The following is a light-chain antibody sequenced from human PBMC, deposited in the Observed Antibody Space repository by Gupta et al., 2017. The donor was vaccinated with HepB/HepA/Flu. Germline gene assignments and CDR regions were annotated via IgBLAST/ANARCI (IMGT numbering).Light chain of an antibody. Sequence: QSALTPPPSVSVSPGQSVSLSCTGTSSDVGGYNYVSWYQQHPGTAPKLMIYEVSKRPSGVPDRFSGSKSGNTASLTISGLQAEEEADYYCCSYAGSCSVVFGGGTKLTVL. CDR1: SSDVGGYNY. J-gene: IGLJ2*01. V-gene: IGLV2-11*01. CDR3: CSYAGSCSVV. CDR2: EVS.